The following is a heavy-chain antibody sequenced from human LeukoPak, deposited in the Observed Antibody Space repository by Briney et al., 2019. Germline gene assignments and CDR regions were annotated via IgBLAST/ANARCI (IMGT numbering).Heavy chain of an antibody. Sequence: ASVKVSCKVSGYTLTELSMHWLRQAPGKGLEWMGGFDPEDGETIYAQKFQGRVTMTEGTSTDAAYMELSSLRSEDTAVYYCATDTYSGSYLWFDPWGQGTLVIVSS. CDR3: ATDTYSGSYLWFDP. V-gene: IGHV1-24*01. J-gene: IGHJ5*02. CDR2: FDPEDGET. D-gene: IGHD1-26*01. CDR1: GYTLTELS.